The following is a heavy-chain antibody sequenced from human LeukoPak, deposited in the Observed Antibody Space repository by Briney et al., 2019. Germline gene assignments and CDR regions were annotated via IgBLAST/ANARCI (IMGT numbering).Heavy chain of an antibody. CDR1: GFTFSSYD. Sequence: RGSLRLSCAASGFTFSSYDMSWVRQAPGKGLEWVSSITLSGGSTFYADSVMGRFTISRDNSQNTLYLQMNSLSAEDTAVYYCAKRGNPAVGHHYLDVWGKGTTVSVSS. CDR3: AKRGNPAVGHHYLDV. V-gene: IGHV3-23*01. D-gene: IGHD2-2*01. CDR2: ITLSGGST. J-gene: IGHJ6*03.